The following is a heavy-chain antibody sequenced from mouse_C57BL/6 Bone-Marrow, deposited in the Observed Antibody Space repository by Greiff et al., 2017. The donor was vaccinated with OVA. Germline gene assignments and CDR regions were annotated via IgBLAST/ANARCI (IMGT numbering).Heavy chain of an antibody. CDR2: IYPRSGNT. Sequence: QVQLQQSGAELARPGASVKLSCKASGYTFTSYGISWVKQRTGQGLEWIGEIYPRSGNTYYNEKFTGKATLTADKSSSTAYMELRSLTSEDSAVYFCARWNIYGNYDWFAYWGQGTLVTVSA. CDR1: GYTFTSYG. CDR3: ARWNIYGNYDWFAY. J-gene: IGHJ3*01. D-gene: IGHD2-1*01. V-gene: IGHV1-81*01.